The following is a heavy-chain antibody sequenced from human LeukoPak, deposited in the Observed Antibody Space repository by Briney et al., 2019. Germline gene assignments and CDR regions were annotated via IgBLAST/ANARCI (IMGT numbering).Heavy chain of an antibody. J-gene: IGHJ4*02. D-gene: IGHD6-19*01. Sequence: ASVKVSCKASGYTFTGYYMHWVRQAPGQGLEWMGWINPNSGGTNYAQKFQGRVTMTRDTSISTAYVELSRLRSDDTAVYYCASSNGYSSGWYLPITDYWGQGTLVTVSS. CDR1: GYTFTGYY. V-gene: IGHV1-2*02. CDR2: INPNSGGT. CDR3: ASSNGYSSGWYLPITDY.